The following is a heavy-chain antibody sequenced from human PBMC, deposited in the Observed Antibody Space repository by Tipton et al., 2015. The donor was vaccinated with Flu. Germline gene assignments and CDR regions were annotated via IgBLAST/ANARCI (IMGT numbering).Heavy chain of an antibody. Sequence: QLVQSGAEVKKPGSSVKVSCKASGGSFNSYGISWVRQAPGQGLEWMGGIIPIFGTANYAQKFQGRVTIIADESTSTAYMELSSLRSEDAAVYYCARGLPRGTIFGVVAYRMDVWGQGTTVTVSS. D-gene: IGHD3-3*01. CDR1: GGSFNSYG. CDR3: ARGLPRGTIFGVVAYRMDV. J-gene: IGHJ6*02. CDR2: IIPIFGTA. V-gene: IGHV1-69*01.